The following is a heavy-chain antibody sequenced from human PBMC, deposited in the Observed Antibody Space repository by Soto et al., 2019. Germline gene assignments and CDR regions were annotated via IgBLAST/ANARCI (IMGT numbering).Heavy chain of an antibody. CDR1: GFTFSTSG. J-gene: IGHJ5*02. Sequence: QVQLVESGGGVVQSGRSLRLSCAASGFTFSTSGMHWIRQAPGKGLEWVAMISHDGGATYYVDSVKGRFTISRDTDKNTLHLQMDSLRPEDTATYYCAKDWCSSGWYNWFDPWGQGTLVTVSS. CDR3: AKDWCSSGWYNWFDP. D-gene: IGHD6-13*01. CDR2: ISHDGGAT. V-gene: IGHV3-30*18.